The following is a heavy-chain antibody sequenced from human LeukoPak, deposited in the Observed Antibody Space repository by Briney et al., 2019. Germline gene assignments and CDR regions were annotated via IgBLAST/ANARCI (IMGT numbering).Heavy chain of an antibody. Sequence: PGGSLRLSCAASGFTFSDYYMSWVRQAPGKGLEWVSAISGSGGTTYYADSVKGRFSISRDNSKNTLYLQMNSLRAEDTAVYYCAGLQYYFDYWGQGTLVTVSS. CDR2: ISGSGGTT. V-gene: IGHV3-23*01. CDR1: GFTFSDYY. CDR3: AGLQYYFDY. J-gene: IGHJ4*02. D-gene: IGHD4-11*01.